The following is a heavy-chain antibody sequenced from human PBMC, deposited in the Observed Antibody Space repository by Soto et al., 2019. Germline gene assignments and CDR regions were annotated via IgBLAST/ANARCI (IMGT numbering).Heavy chain of an antibody. J-gene: IGHJ4*02. CDR1: GFTFSNYA. V-gene: IGHV3-23*01. Sequence: GGSLRLSCAASGFTFSNYAMSWVRQAPGKGLECVSTINTNGVNRHYADSVKGRFSVSRDNSKNTLSLQMNSLRAEDTAVYYCTKDWQQDSWGQGTLVTVSS. CDR3: TKDWQQDS. D-gene: IGHD6-13*01. CDR2: INTNGVNR.